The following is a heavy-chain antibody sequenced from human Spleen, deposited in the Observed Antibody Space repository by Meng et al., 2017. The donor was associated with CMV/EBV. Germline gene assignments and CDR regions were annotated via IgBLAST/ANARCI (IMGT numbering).Heavy chain of an antibody. D-gene: IGHD3-16*01. J-gene: IGHJ5*02. V-gene: IGHV3-23*01. CDR1: GFTFSTYT. CDR2: IVGTGGST. Sequence: GESLKISCAASGFTFSTYTMNWVRQAPGRGLEWVSTIVGTGGSTYYADSVRGRFTISRDNSKKTLYLQMNSLKAEDTAVYYCARVGVTGWFDPWGQGTLVTVSS. CDR3: ARVGVTGWFDP.